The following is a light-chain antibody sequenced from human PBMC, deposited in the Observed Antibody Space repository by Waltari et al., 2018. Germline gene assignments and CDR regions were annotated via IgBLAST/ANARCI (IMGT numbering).Light chain of an antibody. CDR1: QSISSY. CDR3: QAWDSSNYWV. V-gene: IGLV3-1*01. CDR2: RDT. Sequence: PSSLSASVGDRVTITCRASQSISSYVNWYQQKPGQSPVVVIYRDTKRPSRIPTRFSGSNAGNTATLTISGTQTMDEAGYYGQAWDSSNYWVFGGGTKLTVL. J-gene: IGLJ3*02.